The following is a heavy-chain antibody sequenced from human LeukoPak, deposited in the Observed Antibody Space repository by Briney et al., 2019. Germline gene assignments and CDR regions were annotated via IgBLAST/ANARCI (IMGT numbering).Heavy chain of an antibody. J-gene: IGHJ4*02. CDR3: ARTYGSGSLDY. Sequence: GGSLRLSCAASGFIFSNYWMNWVRQAPGKGLEWISYISGSGEAIFYADSVQGRFTISRDNAKNSIYLQMNTLRAEDTAVYYCARTYGSGSLDYGGQGTLVTVSS. CDR2: ISGSGEAI. V-gene: IGHV3-48*01. CDR1: GFIFSNYW. D-gene: IGHD2-15*01.